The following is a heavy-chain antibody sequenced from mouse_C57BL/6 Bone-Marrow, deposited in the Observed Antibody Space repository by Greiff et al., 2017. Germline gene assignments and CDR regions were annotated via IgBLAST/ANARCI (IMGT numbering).Heavy chain of an antibody. CDR2: IDPSGSYT. V-gene: IGHV1-50*01. CDR3: AGGNYDFDY. D-gene: IGHD2-1*01. J-gene: IGHJ2*01. Sequence: QVQLQQPGAELVKPGASVKLSCKASGYTFTSYWMQWVKQRPGQGLEWIGEIDPSGSYTNYNQKFKGKATLTVDTSSSTAYMRLSSLTSEDSAVYYCAGGNYDFDYWGQGTTLTVSS. CDR1: GYTFTSYW.